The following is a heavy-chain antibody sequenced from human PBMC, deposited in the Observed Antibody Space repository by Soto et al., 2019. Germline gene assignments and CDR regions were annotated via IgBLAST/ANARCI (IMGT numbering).Heavy chain of an antibody. CDR3: ASYCSSTSCPDKYGMDV. Sequence: QVQLVQSGAEVKKPGASVKVSCKASGYTFTSYGISWVRQAPGQGLEWMGWISAYNGNTNYAQKLQGRVTMITDTSTSTAYMELRSLRSDDTAVYYCASYCSSTSCPDKYGMDVWGQGTTVTVSS. CDR2: ISAYNGNT. J-gene: IGHJ6*02. D-gene: IGHD2-2*01. CDR1: GYTFTSYG. V-gene: IGHV1-18*01.